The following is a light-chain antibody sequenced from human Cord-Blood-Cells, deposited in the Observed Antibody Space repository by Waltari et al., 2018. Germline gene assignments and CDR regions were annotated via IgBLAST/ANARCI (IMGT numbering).Light chain of an antibody. CDR1: SSDVGGYNY. Sequence: QSALTQPRSVSGSPGPSVTISCTGTSSDVGGYNYVSWYQQHPGKAPKLMSYEVSKRPSGVPDRFSGSKSGNTASLTISALQAEDEADYYCCSYAGSYTFYVVGTGTKVTVL. V-gene: IGLV2-11*01. J-gene: IGLJ1*01. CDR2: EVS. CDR3: CSYAGSYTFYV.